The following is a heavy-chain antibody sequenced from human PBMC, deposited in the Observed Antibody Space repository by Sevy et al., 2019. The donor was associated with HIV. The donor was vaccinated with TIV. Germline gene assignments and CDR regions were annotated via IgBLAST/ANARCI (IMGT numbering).Heavy chain of an antibody. Sequence: GGSLRLSCTASGFDFANAWMNWVRQAPGKGLEWVAHIKSITDGGAGDYAAPVKGRFTNSTHDSKNTLYLHMNSLKAEDTAVYYCSTDDLISYWGRGTLVTVSS. CDR3: STDDLISY. CDR1: GFDFANAW. J-gene: IGHJ4*02. V-gene: IGHV3-15*07. CDR2: IKSITDGGAG.